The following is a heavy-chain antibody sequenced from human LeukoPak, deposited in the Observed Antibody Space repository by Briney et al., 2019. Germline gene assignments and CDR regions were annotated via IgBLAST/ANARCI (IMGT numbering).Heavy chain of an antibody. Sequence: SETLSLTCTVSGGSISSYYWNWIRQPPGKGLEWIGYIYYSGSTNYNPSLKSRVTISVDTSKNHFSLTLSTVTAVDTAVYYCARGVGYDDSLGSYFGFFDHWSQGTLVTVSS. J-gene: IGHJ4*02. CDR1: GGSISSYY. V-gene: IGHV4-59*08. D-gene: IGHD3-22*01. CDR3: ARGVGYDDSLGSYFGFFDH. CDR2: IYYSGST.